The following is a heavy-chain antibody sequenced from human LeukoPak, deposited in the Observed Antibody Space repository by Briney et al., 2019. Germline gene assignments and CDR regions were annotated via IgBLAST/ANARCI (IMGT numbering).Heavy chain of an antibody. CDR1: GGTCISYA. CDR2: IIPIFGTA. CDR3: ASGSYYDSSGYYFIDSYGMDV. V-gene: IGHV1-69*13. D-gene: IGHD3-22*01. J-gene: IGHJ6*02. Sequence: SVKVSCKASGGTCISYAISWVRQAPGQGLEWMGGIIPIFGTANYAQKFQGRVTITADESTSTAYMELSSLRSEDTAVYYCASGSYYDSSGYYFIDSYGMDVWGQGTTVTVSS.